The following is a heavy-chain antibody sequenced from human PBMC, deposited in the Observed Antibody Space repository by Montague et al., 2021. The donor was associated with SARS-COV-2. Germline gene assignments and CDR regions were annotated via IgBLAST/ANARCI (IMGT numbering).Heavy chain of an antibody. D-gene: IGHD3-22*01. V-gene: IGHV6-1*01. J-gene: IGHJ4*02. CDR2: SCYKNKRYN. CDR1: GDSVAEHRRR. Sequence: CAISGDSVAEHRRRSEEHTSELRHSFNSYAVSCYKNKRYNDYAVSVKSRITINPDTSKNQFSLQLNSMTAEDTAVYYCARELRRIIMIVDIRGFDYWGQGTLVTVSS. CDR3: ARELRRIIMIVDIRGFDY.